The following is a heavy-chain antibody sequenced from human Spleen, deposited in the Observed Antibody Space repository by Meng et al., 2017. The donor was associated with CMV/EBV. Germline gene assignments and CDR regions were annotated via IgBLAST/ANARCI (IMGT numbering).Heavy chain of an antibody. CDR2: ISSTTTYI. J-gene: IGHJ3*02. CDR3: ARAKTSGSYTHDALDI. Sequence: GESLKISCAASGFSFMRYTMEWVRQAPGKGLEWVSSISSTTTYIYYADSVEGRFTISRDNAKNSLYLQMNSLGAEDTAVYYCARAKTSGSYTHDALDIWGQGTMVTVSS. CDR1: GFSFMRYT. D-gene: IGHD3-10*01. V-gene: IGHV3-21*01.